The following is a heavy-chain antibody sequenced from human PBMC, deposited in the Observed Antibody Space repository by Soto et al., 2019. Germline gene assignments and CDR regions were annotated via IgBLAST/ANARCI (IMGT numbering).Heavy chain of an antibody. CDR2: ISSSGSTI. Sequence: SLSCAASGFTFSDYYISWIRQAPGKELEWVSYISSSGSTIYYADSVKGRFTISRDNAKNSLYLQMNSLRAEDTAVYYCARFRRQGSGRLNDAFDIWGQGTMVTVSS. D-gene: IGHD3-10*01. J-gene: IGHJ3*02. V-gene: IGHV3-11*01. CDR1: GFTFSDYY. CDR3: ARFRRQGSGRLNDAFDI.